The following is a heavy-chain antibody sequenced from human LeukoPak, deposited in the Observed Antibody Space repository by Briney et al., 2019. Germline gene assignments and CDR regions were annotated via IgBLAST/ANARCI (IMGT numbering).Heavy chain of an antibody. CDR3: ARDPTPNYDILTGYYPRPSYGMDV. J-gene: IGHJ6*02. Sequence: GGSLRLSCAASGFTFSSYSMNWVRQAPGKGLEWVSSISSSSSYIYYADSVKGRFTISRDNAKNSLYLQMNSLRAEDTAVYYCARDPTPNYDILTGYYPRPSYGMDVWGQGTTVTVSS. D-gene: IGHD3-9*01. V-gene: IGHV3-21*01. CDR1: GFTFSSYS. CDR2: ISSSSSYI.